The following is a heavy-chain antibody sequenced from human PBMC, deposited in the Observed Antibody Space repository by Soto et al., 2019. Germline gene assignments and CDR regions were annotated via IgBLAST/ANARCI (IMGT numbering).Heavy chain of an antibody. CDR3: AQADPGVRCGGICCPDY. D-gene: IGHD2-15*01. CDR2: ISYDATNK. V-gene: IGHV3-30*18. J-gene: IGHJ4*02. Sequence: QVHLVESGGGVVQPGQSLRLSCAASGVTFSTYAMHWLRQAPGKGLEWVAIISYDATNKFYADSVKGRLTISRDNSKNTLYLQMNSLRAEDKAVYYCAQADPGVRCGGICCPDYWGQGTLVTVSS. CDR1: GVTFSTYA.